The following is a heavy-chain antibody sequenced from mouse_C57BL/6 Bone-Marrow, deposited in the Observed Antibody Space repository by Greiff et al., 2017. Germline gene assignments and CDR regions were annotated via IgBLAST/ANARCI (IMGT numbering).Heavy chain of an antibody. Sequence: EVQLQQSGAELVRPGASVKLSCTASGFNIKDDYMHWVKQRPEQGLEWIGWIDPENGDTEYASKFQGKATITADTSSNTAYLPLSSLTSEDTAVYSCTTITTVVYWYFDVWGTGNTVTVSS. CDR2: IDPENGDT. CDR3: TTITTVVYWYFDV. J-gene: IGHJ1*03. V-gene: IGHV14-4*01. D-gene: IGHD1-1*01. CDR1: GFNIKDDY.